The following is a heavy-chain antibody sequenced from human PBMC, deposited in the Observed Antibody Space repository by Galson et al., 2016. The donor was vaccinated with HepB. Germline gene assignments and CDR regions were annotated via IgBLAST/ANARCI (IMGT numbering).Heavy chain of an antibody. CDR3: ARGRDSTADAFDI. D-gene: IGHD2-21*01. CDR2: IYDSGNT. Sequence: SETLSLTCSVSGGSISSSRFSWGWLRQPPGKGLEWIANIYDSGNTYNPPSLKGRVIISVDTSKSELSLRLSSVTAADTAVYYCARGRDSTADAFDIWSQGTMVTVSS. J-gene: IGHJ3*02. CDR1: GGSISSSRFS. V-gene: IGHV4-39*07.